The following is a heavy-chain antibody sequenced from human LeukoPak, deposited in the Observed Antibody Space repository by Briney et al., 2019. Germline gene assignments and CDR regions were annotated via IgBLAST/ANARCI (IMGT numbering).Heavy chain of an antibody. CDR2: ITSSSSTI. D-gene: IGHD1-1*01. Sequence: GGSLRLSCAASGFAFRSYSMNWVRQAPGKGLEWVSYITSSSSTIYYADSVKGRFTISRDNAKKSLYLQMNSLRDEDTAVYYCARDGRPLLGAFDFWGQGTMVTVSS. J-gene: IGHJ3*01. V-gene: IGHV3-48*02. CDR1: GFAFRSYS. CDR3: ARDGRPLLGAFDF.